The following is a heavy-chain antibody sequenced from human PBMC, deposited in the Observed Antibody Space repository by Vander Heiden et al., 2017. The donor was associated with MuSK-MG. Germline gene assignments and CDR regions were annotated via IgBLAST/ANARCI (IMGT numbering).Heavy chain of an antibody. CDR3: AGDRRSGWHSAAFDF. D-gene: IGHD6-19*01. J-gene: IGHJ3*01. CDR1: GFSVSTSS. V-gene: IGHV3-53*01. CDR2: IYSGANQ. Sequence: EVQLVESVVGLLQPGASLRLSSAISGFSVSTSSISWLRHAPGKGLEWGSIIYSGANQDYADSVKGRFTISRDKFKNTVYLQMKSVTAADTAMYYCAGDRRSGWHSAAFDFWGQGTLVTVS.